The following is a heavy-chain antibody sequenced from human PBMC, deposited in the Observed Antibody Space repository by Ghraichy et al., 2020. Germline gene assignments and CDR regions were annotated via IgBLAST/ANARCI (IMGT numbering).Heavy chain of an antibody. V-gene: IGHV3-48*02. CDR1: GFTFSSYS. D-gene: IGHD4-11*01. CDR3: VSQDYSNYMGDY. Sequence: GGSLRLSCAASGFTFSSYSMNWVRQAPGKGLEWLSYISSGSTTIYYADSVKGRFTISRDTAKNSLYLQMNSLRDEDTAVYYCVSQDYSNYMGDYWGQGTLVTVSS. CDR2: ISSGSTTI. J-gene: IGHJ4*02.